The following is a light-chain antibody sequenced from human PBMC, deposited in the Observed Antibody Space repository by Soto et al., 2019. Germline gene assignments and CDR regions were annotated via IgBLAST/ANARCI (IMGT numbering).Light chain of an antibody. CDR1: SSDVGGYNY. J-gene: IGLJ1*01. CDR3: SSYAGSTDYV. V-gene: IGLV2-8*01. Sequence: QSALTQPPSASGSHGQSVTISCTGTSSDVGGYNYVSWYQQHPGKAPKLMIYEVSKRPSGVPDRFSGSKSGNTASLTVSGLQAEDEADYYCSSYAGSTDYVFGTGTKLTVL. CDR2: EVS.